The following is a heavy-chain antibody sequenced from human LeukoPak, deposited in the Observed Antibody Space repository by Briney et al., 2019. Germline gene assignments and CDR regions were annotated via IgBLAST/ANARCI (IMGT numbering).Heavy chain of an antibody. CDR3: ARDREFDY. Sequence: GRSLRLSCAASGFTFSSYGMHWVRQAPGKGLEWVAVISYDGSNKYYADSVKGRFTISRDNSKNTLYLQMNSLRAEDTAVYYCARDREFDYWGQGTLVTVSS. CDR1: GFTFSSYG. V-gene: IGHV3-30*03. J-gene: IGHJ4*02. CDR2: ISYDGSNK. D-gene: IGHD1-26*01.